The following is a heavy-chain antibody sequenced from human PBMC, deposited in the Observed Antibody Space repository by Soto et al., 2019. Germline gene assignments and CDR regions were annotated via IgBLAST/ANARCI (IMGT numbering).Heavy chain of an antibody. CDR3: ERDHSNSPRALVY. CDR2: IYYTGTT. CDR1: GGSISSYY. V-gene: IGHV4-59*01. J-gene: IGHJ4*02. Sequence: PSETLSLTCTVSGGSISSYYWSWIRQPPGKGLEWIGHIYYTGTTNYNPSLKSRVAISGDTSKNQFSLKLSSVTAADTAVYYCERDHSNSPRALVYWGQGTLVTVSS. D-gene: IGHD4-4*01.